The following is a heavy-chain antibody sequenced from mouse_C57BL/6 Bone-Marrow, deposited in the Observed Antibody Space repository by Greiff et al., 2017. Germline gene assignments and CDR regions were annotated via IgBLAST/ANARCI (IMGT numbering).Heavy chain of an antibody. V-gene: IGHV1-69*01. CDR1: GYTFTSYW. Sequence: QVQLQQPGAELVMPWASVKLSCKASGYTFTSYWMHWVKQRPGQGLEWLGELYPSDRSTNYNHKFKGKSTLTVDNSRRISYMQLSSLTSEDSAVNYCARDGYYSYNCDYWGQGTTLTVSS. J-gene: IGHJ2*01. CDR3: ARDGYYSYNCDY. CDR2: LYPSDRST. D-gene: IGHD2-3*01.